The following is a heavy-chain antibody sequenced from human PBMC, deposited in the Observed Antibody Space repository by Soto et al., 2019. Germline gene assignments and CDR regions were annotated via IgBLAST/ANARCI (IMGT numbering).Heavy chain of an antibody. V-gene: IGHV1-8*01. Sequence: QVQLVQSGAEVKKPGASVKVSCKASGYTFTSYDIIWVRQATGQGLEWMGWMNPSTGNTDSAEKFQGRLTMTRNTSISTVYMELSSLSFGDTAVYYCARGRIIGAGGFDPWGQGTLVTVSS. CDR1: GYTFTSYD. J-gene: IGHJ5*02. CDR2: MNPSTGNT. D-gene: IGHD6-19*01. CDR3: ARGRIIGAGGFDP.